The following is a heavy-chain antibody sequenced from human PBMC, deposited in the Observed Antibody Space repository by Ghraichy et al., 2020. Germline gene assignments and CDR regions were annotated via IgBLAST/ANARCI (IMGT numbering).Heavy chain of an antibody. CDR3: ARDRGAARYFDL. J-gene: IGHJ2*01. V-gene: IGHV4-59*01. CDR1: GGSISSYY. Sequence: SETLSLTCTVSGGSISSYYCTWIRQPPGKGLEWIGYIYYSGSTKYNPSIKGRVTISVDTSQNQFSLKMTSVTPADTAVYYCARDRGAARYFDLWGRGTLVTVSS. CDR2: IYYSGST.